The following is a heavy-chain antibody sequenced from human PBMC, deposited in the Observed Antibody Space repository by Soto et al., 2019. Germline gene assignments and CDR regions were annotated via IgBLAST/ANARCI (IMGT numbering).Heavy chain of an antibody. CDR2: IYYSGST. CDR1: GGFIDTSGYY. V-gene: IGHV4-61*08. Sequence: SETLSLTCTVSGGFIDTSGYYWSWIRQPPGKGLEWIGYIYYSGSTNYNPSLKSRVTISVDTSKNQSSLKLSSVTAADTAVYYCARVWTFHWYFDLWGRGTLVTVSS. CDR3: ARVWTFHWYFDL. D-gene: IGHD1-1*01. J-gene: IGHJ2*01.